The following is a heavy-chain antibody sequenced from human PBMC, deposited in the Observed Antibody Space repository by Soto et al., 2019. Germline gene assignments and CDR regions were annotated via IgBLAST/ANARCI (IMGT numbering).Heavy chain of an antibody. Sequence: EVQLVESGGGLVQPGGSLKLSCAASGFTFSGSAMHWVRQASGKGVEWVGRIRSKANSYATAYAASVKSRFTISRDDSKNTPYLQMNSLKTEDTAVYYCTRHKGLMEYSSSYYYYYYGMDVWGQGTTVTVSS. CDR2: IRSKANSYAT. V-gene: IGHV3-73*02. J-gene: IGHJ6*02. D-gene: IGHD6-6*01. CDR3: TRHKGLMEYSSSYYYYYYGMDV. CDR1: GFTFSGSA.